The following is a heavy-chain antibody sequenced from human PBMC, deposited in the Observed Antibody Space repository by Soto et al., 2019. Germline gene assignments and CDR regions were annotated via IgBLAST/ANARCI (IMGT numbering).Heavy chain of an antibody. CDR3: ARVSYYYDVSGYYADY. CDR2: IKEDGGQM. D-gene: IGHD3-22*01. J-gene: IGHJ4*02. Sequence: EVQLVESGGGLVQPGGSLRLSCAVAGFTFKNHWMNWVRQAPGKGLEWVANIKEDGGQMYYVDSVKGRFTISRDNAKNSVYLEMNSLRAADTAVYYCARVSYYYDVSGYYADYWGQGVLVTAPS. V-gene: IGHV3-7*01. CDR1: GFTFKNHW.